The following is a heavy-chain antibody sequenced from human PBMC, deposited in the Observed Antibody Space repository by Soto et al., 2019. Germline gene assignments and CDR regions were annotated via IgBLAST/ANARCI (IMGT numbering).Heavy chain of an antibody. V-gene: IGHV3-11*01. Sequence: SLIPQTPGKSLDWIAYIYHRGTYYADSGKDRLTISRDNAKNTLYLQMNSLRAEDTAVYYCANGVPGIAVDYTGYLELWGKGTLVTVSS. D-gene: IGHD6-19*01. CDR2: IYHRGT. CDR3: ANGVPGIAVDYTGYLEL. J-gene: IGHJ1*01.